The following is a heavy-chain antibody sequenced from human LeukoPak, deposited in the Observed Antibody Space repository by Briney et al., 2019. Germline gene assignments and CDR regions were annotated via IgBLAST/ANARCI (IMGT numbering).Heavy chain of an antibody. CDR2: ISAYNGNT. CDR1: GYTFTSYG. V-gene: IGHV1-18*01. CDR3: AVAAFGGPEAFDI. D-gene: IGHD3-10*01. J-gene: IGHJ3*02. Sequence: GASVKVSCKASGYTFTSYGISWVRQAPGQGLEWMGWISAYNGNTNYAQKLQGRVTTTTDTSTSTAYMELRSLRSDDTAVYYCAVAAFGGPEAFDIWGQGTMVTVSS.